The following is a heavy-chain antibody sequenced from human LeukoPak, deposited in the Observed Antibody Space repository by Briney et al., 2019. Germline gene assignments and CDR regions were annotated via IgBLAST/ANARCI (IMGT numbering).Heavy chain of an antibody. CDR2: INHSGST. CDR3: ARPSRPRYCSGGSCYSTYYMDV. Sequence: SETLSLTCAVYGGSFSGYYWSWIRQPPGKGLEWIGEINHSGSTNYNPSLKSRVTISVDTSKNQFSLKLSSVTAADTAVYYCARPSRPRYCSGGSCYSTYYMDVWGKGTTDTVSS. V-gene: IGHV4-34*01. J-gene: IGHJ6*03. CDR1: GGSFSGYY. D-gene: IGHD2-15*01.